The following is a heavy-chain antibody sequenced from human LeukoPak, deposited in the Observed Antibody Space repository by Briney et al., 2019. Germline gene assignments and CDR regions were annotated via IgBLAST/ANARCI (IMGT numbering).Heavy chain of an antibody. J-gene: IGHJ4*02. D-gene: IGHD3-22*01. CDR2: MNPNSGNT. Sequence: ASVKVSCKASGYTFTNNDINWVRQATGQGLEWLGWMNPNSGNTGYAQKFQGRVTMTRNTSINTAYMELSSLKSEDTAVYYCARGREYSSGPGFDYWAQGTLATVSS. V-gene: IGHV1-8*01. CDR1: GYTFTNND. CDR3: ARGREYSSGPGFDY.